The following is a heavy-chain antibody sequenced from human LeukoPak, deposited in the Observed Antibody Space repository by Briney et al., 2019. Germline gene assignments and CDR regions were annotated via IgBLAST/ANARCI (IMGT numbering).Heavy chain of an antibody. V-gene: IGHV4-61*02. CDR2: IYTSGST. CDR3: ARQILTGDSGRGWFDP. J-gene: IGHJ5*02. D-gene: IGHD7-27*01. CDR1: GGSISSGSYY. Sequence: PSETLSLTCTVSGGSISSGSYYWSWIRQPAGKGLEWIGRIYTSGSTYYNPSLKSRVTISVDTSKNQFSLKLSSVAAADTAIYYCARQILTGDSGRGWFDPWGQGTLVTVSS.